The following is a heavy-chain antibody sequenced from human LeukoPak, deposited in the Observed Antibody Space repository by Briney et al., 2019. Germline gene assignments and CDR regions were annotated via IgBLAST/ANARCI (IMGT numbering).Heavy chain of an antibody. CDR1: GYSSTNYG. J-gene: IGHJ4*02. D-gene: IGHD6-19*01. V-gene: IGHV1-18*01. CDR3: ARDDLAVAGTGDFDY. Sequence: SVKVSCKASGYSSTNYGISWVRQAPGQGLEWMGWIHIYRGNTNYAQKFQGRVTMTTDTSTSTVYMEVRGLRSDDTAVYYCARDDLAVAGTGDFDYWGQGTLVTVSS. CDR2: IHIYRGNT.